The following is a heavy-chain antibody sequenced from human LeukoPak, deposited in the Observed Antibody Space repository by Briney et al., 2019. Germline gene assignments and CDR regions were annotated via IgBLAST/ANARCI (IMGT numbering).Heavy chain of an antibody. V-gene: IGHV3-7*01. D-gene: IGHD1-26*01. Sequence: GGSLRLSCAGSGFTFSSHWMSWVRQAPGKGPEWVANIKQDGGEKYYVDSVKGRFSISRDNAKNSLYLQMNSLRAEDTAVYYCARDKVVGATYFDYWGQGILVTVSS. J-gene: IGHJ4*02. CDR3: ARDKVVGATYFDY. CDR2: IKQDGGEK. CDR1: GFTFSSHW.